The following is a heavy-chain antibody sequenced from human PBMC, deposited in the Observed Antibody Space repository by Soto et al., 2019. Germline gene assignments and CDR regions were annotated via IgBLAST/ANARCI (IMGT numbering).Heavy chain of an antibody. Sequence: QVQLQESGPGLVKPSQTLSLTCTVSGGSISSDVYYWSWFRQPPGKGLERIGHIYSSGSTYYNPSLKRQVSISVDTSKNQFSLKLSSVTAADTAVYYCARGPTVTTDYWGQGALVTVSS. CDR2: IYSSGST. CDR3: ARGPTVTTDY. D-gene: IGHD4-17*01. V-gene: IGHV4-30-4*01. CDR1: GGSISSDVYY. J-gene: IGHJ4*02.